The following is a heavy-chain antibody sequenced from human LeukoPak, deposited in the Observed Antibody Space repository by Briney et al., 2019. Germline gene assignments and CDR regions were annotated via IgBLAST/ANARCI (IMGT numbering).Heavy chain of an antibody. CDR2: IYYSGST. D-gene: IGHD3-16*01. CDR3: ARGAMGYFDY. CDR1: GGSISSSSYY. V-gene: IGHV4-39*07. Sequence: SETLSLTCTVSGGSISSSSYYWGWIRQPPGKGLEWIGSIYYSGSTYYNPSLKSRVTISVDTSKNQSSLKLSSVTAADTAVYYCARGAMGYFDYWGQGTLVTVSS. J-gene: IGHJ4*02.